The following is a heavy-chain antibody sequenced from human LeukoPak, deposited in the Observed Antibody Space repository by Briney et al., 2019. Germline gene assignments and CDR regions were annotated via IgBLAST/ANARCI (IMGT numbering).Heavy chain of an antibody. CDR2: INHSGST. J-gene: IGHJ4*02. Sequence: SETLSLTCAVYGGSFSGYYWSWIRQPPGKGLEWIGEINHSGSTNYNPSLKSRVTIPVDTSKNQFSLKLSSVTAADTAVYFCARAPGTFDYWGQGTLVTVSS. D-gene: IGHD3/OR15-3a*01. CDR3: ARAPGTFDY. V-gene: IGHV4-34*01. CDR1: GGSFSGYY.